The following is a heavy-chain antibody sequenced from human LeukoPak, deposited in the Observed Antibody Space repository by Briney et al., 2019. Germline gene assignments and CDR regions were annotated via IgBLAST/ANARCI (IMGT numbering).Heavy chain of an antibody. Sequence: GGSLRLSCAASGFTFSTFAMIWVRQAPGKGLEWVSSISTSSTYIYYADSVKGRFTISRDNAKTSLYLQMNSLRAEDTAVYYCAELGITMIGGVWGKGTTVTISS. CDR1: GFTFSTFA. CDR2: ISTSSTYI. D-gene: IGHD3-10*02. V-gene: IGHV3-21*01. CDR3: AELGITMIGGV. J-gene: IGHJ6*04.